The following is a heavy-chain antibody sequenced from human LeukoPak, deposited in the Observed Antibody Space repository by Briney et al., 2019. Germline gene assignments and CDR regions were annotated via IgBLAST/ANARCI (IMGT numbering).Heavy chain of an antibody. CDR3: ARGGGSSRWDYYYYYMDV. D-gene: IGHD6-6*01. CDR2: ISSGGSTI. V-gene: IGHV3-11*04. J-gene: IGHJ6*03. CDR1: GFTFSDYY. Sequence: PGGSQRLSCAASGFTFSDYYMSWIRQAPGTGLEWVSYISSGGSTIYYADSVKGRFTISRDNAKNSLYLQMNSLRAEDTAVYYCARGGGSSRWDYYYYYMDVWGKGTTVTVSS.